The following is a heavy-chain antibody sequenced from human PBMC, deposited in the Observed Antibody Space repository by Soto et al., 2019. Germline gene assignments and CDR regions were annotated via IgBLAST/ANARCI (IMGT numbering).Heavy chain of an antibody. J-gene: IGHJ6*02. D-gene: IGHD3-10*01. V-gene: IGHV4-59*01. CDR2: IYYSGST. Sequence: PSETLSLTCTVSGGSIRSYYWSWIRQPPGKGLEWIGYIYYSGSTNYNPSLKSRVTISVDTSKNQFSLKLSSVTAADTAVYYCARGEVTMVRGVRYYYYGMDVWGQGTTVTVSS. CDR1: GGSIRSYY. CDR3: ARGEVTMVRGVRYYYYGMDV.